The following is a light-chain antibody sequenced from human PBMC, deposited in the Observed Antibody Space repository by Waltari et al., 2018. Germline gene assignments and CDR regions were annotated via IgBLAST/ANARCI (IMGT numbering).Light chain of an antibody. V-gene: IGKV3-11*01. Sequence: EIVLTQSPATLSLSPGERDTLSCRASQSVSSYLAWYQQKPGRAPRLLIYDASSRATGIPARFSGSGSGTDFTLTISSLEPEDFAVYYCQQRSNWPITFGQGTRLEIK. CDR2: DAS. CDR3: QQRSNWPIT. J-gene: IGKJ5*01. CDR1: QSVSSY.